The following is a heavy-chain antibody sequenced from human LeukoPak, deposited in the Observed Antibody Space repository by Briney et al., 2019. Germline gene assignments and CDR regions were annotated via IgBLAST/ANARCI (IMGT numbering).Heavy chain of an antibody. V-gene: IGHV3-48*01. CDR3: ARGIDY. CDR2: ISSTSSTV. CDR1: GFTFSSYS. J-gene: IGHJ4*02. Sequence: GGSLRLSCAASGFTFSSYSMNWARQAPGKGLEWVSYISSTSSTVYYADSVKGRFTISRDNAKNSLYLQMNSLRAGDTAVYYCARGIDYWGQGTLVTVSS.